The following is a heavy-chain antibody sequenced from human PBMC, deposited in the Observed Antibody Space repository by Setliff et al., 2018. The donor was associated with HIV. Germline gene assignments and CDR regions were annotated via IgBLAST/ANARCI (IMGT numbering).Heavy chain of an antibody. V-gene: IGHV3-73*01. CDR2: IRNKGNSYAT. CDR3: ARDPSLRTASPYWADNRFDP. D-gene: IGHD2-15*01. Sequence: GGSLRLSCAASGFTFSGSAVHWVRQASGRGLEWVGRIRNKGNSYATTYAASVKGRFTISRDNSKNTLYLQMNSLRAEDTAVYNCARDPSLRTASPYWADNRFDPWGQGTLVTVSS. J-gene: IGHJ5*02. CDR1: GFTFSGSA.